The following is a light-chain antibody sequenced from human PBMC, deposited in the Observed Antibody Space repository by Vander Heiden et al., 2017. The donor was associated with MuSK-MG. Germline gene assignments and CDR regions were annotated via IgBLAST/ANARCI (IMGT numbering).Light chain of an antibody. CDR2: YDR. CDR3: QVWDSSSDHLYV. Sequence: SYVLTQPPSVSVAPGQTASITCGGDNIGSKDVHWYQQKPGQAPVLVIYYDRDRPSGTPERFSGSNSGNTATLTISRVEAGDEADYYCQVWDSSSDHLYVFGTGTKVTVL. V-gene: IGLV3-21*04. J-gene: IGLJ1*01. CDR1: NIGSKD.